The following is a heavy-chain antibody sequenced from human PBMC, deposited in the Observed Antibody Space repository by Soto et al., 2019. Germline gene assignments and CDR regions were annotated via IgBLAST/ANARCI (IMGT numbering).Heavy chain of an antibody. CDR1: GFTFSSYS. CDR3: ARDRGIAADGGTDYYYGMDV. D-gene: IGHD6-13*01. CDR2: ISSSSSYI. V-gene: IGHV3-21*01. J-gene: IGHJ6*02. Sequence: GGSLRLSCAASGFTFSSYSMNWVRQAPGKGLEWVSSISSSSSYIYYADSVKGRFTISRDNAKNSLYLQMNSLRAEDTAVYYCARDRGIAADGGTDYYYGMDVWGQGTTVTVSS.